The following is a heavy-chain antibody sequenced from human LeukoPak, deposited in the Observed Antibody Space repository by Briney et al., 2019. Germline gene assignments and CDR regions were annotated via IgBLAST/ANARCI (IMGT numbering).Heavy chain of an antibody. Sequence: GGSLRLSCAASGFTVSNKYMSWVRQAPGKGLEWVAVIWYDGSNKYYADSVKGRFTISRDNSKNTLYLQMNSLRAEDTAVYYCAKDGDWNDRYYFDYWGQGTLVTVSS. J-gene: IGHJ4*02. CDR1: GFTVSNKY. V-gene: IGHV3-30*02. CDR2: IWYDGSNK. CDR3: AKDGDWNDRYYFDY. D-gene: IGHD1-1*01.